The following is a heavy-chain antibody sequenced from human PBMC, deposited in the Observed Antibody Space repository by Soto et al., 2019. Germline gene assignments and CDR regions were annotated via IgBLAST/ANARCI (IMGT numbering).Heavy chain of an antibody. CDR2: IFSSGGT. Sequence: SETLSLTCTVSGGSVSSYWWSWIRQPAGKGLEWIGRIFSSGGTNYNPSLENRVTMSVDTSKNQISLKLRSVTTADTAMYYCASEGLGTSAAPGVYSLLIDRLDPWGQGTLVTVSS. CDR3: ASEGLGTSAAPGVYSLLIDRLDP. D-gene: IGHD6-13*01. CDR1: GGSVSSYW. J-gene: IGHJ5*02. V-gene: IGHV4-4*07.